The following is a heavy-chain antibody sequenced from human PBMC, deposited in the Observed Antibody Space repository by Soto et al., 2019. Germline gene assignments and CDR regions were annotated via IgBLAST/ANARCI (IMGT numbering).Heavy chain of an antibody. D-gene: IGHD3-10*01. CDR1: GFTFSSYA. J-gene: IGHJ6*02. Sequence: GGSLRLSCAASGFTFSSYAMSWVRQAPGKGLEWFSAISGSGGSTYYADSVKGRFTISRDNSKNTLYLQMNSLRAEDTAVYYCAKLNSGQIVGELVPLYYYYYGMDVWGQGTTVTVSS. V-gene: IGHV3-23*01. CDR2: ISGSGGST. CDR3: AKLNSGQIVGELVPLYYYYYGMDV.